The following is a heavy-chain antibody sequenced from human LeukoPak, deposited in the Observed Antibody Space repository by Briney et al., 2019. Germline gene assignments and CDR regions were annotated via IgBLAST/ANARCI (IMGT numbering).Heavy chain of an antibody. CDR3: AKPITMVRGANDAFDI. Sequence: GGSLRLSCAASGFTFSSYAMSWVRQAPGKGLEWVSAISGSGGSTYYADSVKGRFTISRDNSKNTLYLQMNSLRAEDTAVYYCAKPITMVRGANDAFDIWGQGTMVTVSS. CDR2: ISGSGGST. J-gene: IGHJ3*02. CDR1: GFTFSSYA. D-gene: IGHD3-10*01. V-gene: IGHV3-23*01.